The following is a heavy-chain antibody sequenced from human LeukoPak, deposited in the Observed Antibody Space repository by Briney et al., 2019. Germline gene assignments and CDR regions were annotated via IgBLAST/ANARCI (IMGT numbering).Heavy chain of an antibody. Sequence: GGSLRLSCAASGFTFSTYSTTWVRQAPGKGLEWVSYISSSSTTIYYADSVKGRFTISRDNAKNSLYLQMSSLRDEDTAVYYCARDWLDYWGQGTLVTVSS. CDR1: GFTFSTYS. D-gene: IGHD3-9*01. CDR3: ARDWLDY. V-gene: IGHV3-48*02. J-gene: IGHJ4*02. CDR2: ISSSSTTI.